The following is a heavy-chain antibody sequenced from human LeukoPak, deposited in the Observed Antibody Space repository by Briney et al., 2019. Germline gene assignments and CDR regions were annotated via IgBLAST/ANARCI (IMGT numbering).Heavy chain of an antibody. CDR3: ARIQRYYDSSGYFRFDY. D-gene: IGHD3-22*01. V-gene: IGHV2-26*01. J-gene: IGHJ4*02. CDR2: IFSNDEK. Sequence: ESGPTLVNPTETLTLTCTVSGFSLSNARMGVSWIRQPPGKALEWLPHIFSNDEKSYSTSLKSRLTISKDTSKSQVVLTMTNMDPVDTATYYCARIQRYYDSSGYFRFDYWGQGTLVTVSS. CDR1: GFSLSNARMG.